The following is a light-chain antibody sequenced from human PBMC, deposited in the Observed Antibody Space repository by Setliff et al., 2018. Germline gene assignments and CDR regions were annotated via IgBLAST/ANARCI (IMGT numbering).Light chain of an antibody. CDR1: RNDIGGYDY. V-gene: IGLV2-14*01. Sequence: LTQPASVSGSPGQSITISCTGTRNDIGGYDYVSWYQQHPGKAPKLVIYDVSKRPSGVSNRFSGSKSGNTASLTISGLQAEDEADYYCSSYTSSSTYVFGTGTKVTVL. CDR3: SSYTSSSTYV. J-gene: IGLJ1*01. CDR2: DVS.